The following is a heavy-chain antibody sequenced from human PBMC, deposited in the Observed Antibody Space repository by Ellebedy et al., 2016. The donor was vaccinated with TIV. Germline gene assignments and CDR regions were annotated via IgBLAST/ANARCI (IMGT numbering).Heavy chain of an antibody. D-gene: IGHD1-14*01. CDR3: AKGRSGTYIHHAFDY. J-gene: IGHJ4*02. Sequence: PGGSLRLSCAASGFTFSNSAMSWVRQAPGKGLEWVSGFGVSGDTTYYADSVKGRFTISRDNSRNTLYLQMNSLRADDTAIYYCAKGRSGTYIHHAFDYWGQGTLVTVSS. V-gene: IGHV3-23*01. CDR2: FGVSGDTT. CDR1: GFTFSNSA.